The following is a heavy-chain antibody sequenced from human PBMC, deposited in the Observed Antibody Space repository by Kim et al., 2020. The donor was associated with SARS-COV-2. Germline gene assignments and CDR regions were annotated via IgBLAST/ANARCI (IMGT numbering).Heavy chain of an antibody. D-gene: IGHD3-3*01. CDR3: AKGAVTRHDY. Sequence: YYGDSVKGRLPISRDNGKNSLYLEMNTLGPEDTAVYYCAKGAVTRHDYWGQGALVIVST. V-gene: IGHV3-7*03. J-gene: IGHJ4*02.